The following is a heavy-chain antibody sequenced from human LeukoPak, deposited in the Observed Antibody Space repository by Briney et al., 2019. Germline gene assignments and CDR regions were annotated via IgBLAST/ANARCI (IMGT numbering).Heavy chain of an antibody. Sequence: ASVTVSCKTSGYTFTNNAVHWVRQAPGQRLEFVGWINVGNGDTQYSQKFQGRVTITRDASASTAYMELSSLRSEDTAVYYCKRDMYYGSGGGFGHRGQGTLVTVSS. CDR2: INVGNGDT. V-gene: IGHV1-3*01. CDR3: KRDMYYGSGGGFGH. J-gene: IGHJ4*02. D-gene: IGHD3-10*01. CDR1: GYTFTNNA.